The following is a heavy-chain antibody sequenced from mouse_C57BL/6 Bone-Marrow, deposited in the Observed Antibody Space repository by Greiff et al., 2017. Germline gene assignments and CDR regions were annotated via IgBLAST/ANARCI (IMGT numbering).Heavy chain of an antibody. Sequence: EVKLVESGGGLVKPGGSLKLSCAASGFTFSDYGMHWVRQAPEKGLEGVAYISSGSSTIYYADTVKGRCTISRDNDKNTLFQQMTSLRSEDTAMYYCARASQAYYYAMDYWGQGTSVTVSS. CDR3: ARASQAYYYAMDY. CDR1: GFTFSDYG. J-gene: IGHJ4*01. V-gene: IGHV5-17*01. D-gene: IGHD3-2*02. CDR2: ISSGSSTI.